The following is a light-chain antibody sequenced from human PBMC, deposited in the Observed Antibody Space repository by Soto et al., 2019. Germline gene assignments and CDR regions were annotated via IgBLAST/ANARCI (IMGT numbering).Light chain of an antibody. J-gene: IGLJ1*01. CDR1: SSNIGSNY. Sequence: QSALTQPPSASGTPGQRVTISCSGSSSNIGSNYVYWYQQLPGTAPKLLIYSNNQRPSGVPDRFSGSKSGTSASLAISGLRSEDEADYYCAAWDASLGGFYVFGSGTKVTVL. CDR3: AAWDASLGGFYV. CDR2: SNN. V-gene: IGLV1-47*02.